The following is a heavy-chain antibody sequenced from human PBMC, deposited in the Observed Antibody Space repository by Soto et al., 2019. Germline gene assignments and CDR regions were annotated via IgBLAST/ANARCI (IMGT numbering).Heavy chain of an antibody. CDR2: IIPIFGTA. J-gene: IGHJ3*02. CDR1: GGTFSSYA. CDR3: ARDYGSGSYSARGRAFDI. V-gene: IGHV1-69*06. D-gene: IGHD3-10*01. Sequence: GASVKVSCKASGGTFSSYAISWVRQAPGQGLEWMGGIIPIFGTANYAQKFQGRVTITADKSTSTAYMELSSLRSEDTAVYYCARDYGSGSYSARGRAFDIWGQGTMVTVSS.